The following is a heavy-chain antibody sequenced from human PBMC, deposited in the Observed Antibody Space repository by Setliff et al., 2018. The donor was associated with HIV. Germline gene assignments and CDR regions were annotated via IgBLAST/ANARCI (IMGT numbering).Heavy chain of an antibody. D-gene: IGHD4-17*01. CDR3: ARDKDEDYGSTSFDY. Sequence: PGGSLRLSCAASGFTFSDYYMSWLRQAPGKGLEWVSYISRDGNTIYYADSVKGRFTISRDHAKNSLYLQLNSLRPEDTAVYYCARDKDEDYGSTSFDYWGQGSLVTVSA. CDR2: ISRDGNTI. V-gene: IGHV3-11*01. J-gene: IGHJ4*02. CDR1: GFTFSDYY.